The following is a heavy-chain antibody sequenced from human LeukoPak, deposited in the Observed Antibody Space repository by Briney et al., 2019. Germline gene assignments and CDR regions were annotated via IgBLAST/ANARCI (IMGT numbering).Heavy chain of an antibody. Sequence: SETLSLTCTVSGGSISSYYWSWIRQPPRKGLEWIGYIYYSGSTNYNPSLKSRVTISVDTSKNQFSLKLSSVTAADTAVYYCARTTTYIAAAGSRWFDPWGQGTLVTVSS. CDR2: IYYSGST. CDR3: ARTTTYIAAAGSRWFDP. CDR1: GGSISSYY. D-gene: IGHD6-13*01. J-gene: IGHJ5*02. V-gene: IGHV4-59*01.